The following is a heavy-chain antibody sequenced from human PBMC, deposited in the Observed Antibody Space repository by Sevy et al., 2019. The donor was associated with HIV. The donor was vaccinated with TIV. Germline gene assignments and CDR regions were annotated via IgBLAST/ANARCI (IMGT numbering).Heavy chain of an antibody. V-gene: IGHV3-30*04. J-gene: IGHJ5*02. Sequence: GGSLRLSCAASGFTFSEYGMHWVRQAPGKGLEWVSVISHDGRNYKYNADFVKSRFTISGDNSRNTLYLQMNSLGAEDTAIYYCARDRGEILRSAFKSWGQGTLVTVSS. CDR3: ARDRGEILRSAFKS. CDR2: ISHDGRNYK. CDR1: GFTFSEYG. D-gene: IGHD3-10*01.